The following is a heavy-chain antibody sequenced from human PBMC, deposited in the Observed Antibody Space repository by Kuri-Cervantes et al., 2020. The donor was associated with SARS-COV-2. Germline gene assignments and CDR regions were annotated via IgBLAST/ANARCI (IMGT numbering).Heavy chain of an antibody. CDR1: GFTFSGSA. CDR2: IRSKANSYAT. CDR3: ASRYSSSWFHDY. Sequence: GESLKISCAASGFTFSGSAMHWVRQASGKGLEWVGRIRSKANSYATAYAASVKGRFTISRDDSKNTAYLQMNSLRAEDTAVYYCASRYSSSWFHDYWGQGTLVTVSS. V-gene: IGHV3-73*01. J-gene: IGHJ4*02. D-gene: IGHD6-13*01.